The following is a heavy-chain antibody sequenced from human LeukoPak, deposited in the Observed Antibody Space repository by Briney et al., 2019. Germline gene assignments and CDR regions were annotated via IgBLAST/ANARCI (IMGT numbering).Heavy chain of an antibody. V-gene: IGHV3-23*01. CDR1: GFIFSSYA. CDR2: ISGSGGST. D-gene: IGHD1/OR15-1a*01. CDR3: AKDVASWDNVFDY. Sequence: GGSLRLSCAASGFIFSSYAMSCVRQAPGEGLEWVSDISGSGGSTYYADSVKGRFTISRDNSKNTLYLQINSLRAEDTAVYYRAKDVASWDNVFDYWGEGTVVSVSS. J-gene: IGHJ4*02.